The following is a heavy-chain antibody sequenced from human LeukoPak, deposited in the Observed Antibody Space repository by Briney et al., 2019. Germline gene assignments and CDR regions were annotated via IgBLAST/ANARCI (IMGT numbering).Heavy chain of an antibody. V-gene: IGHV4-34*01. CDR2: INHSGST. CDR1: GGSFSGYY. CDR3: ARGVGYSYGYRTYYYYYMDV. D-gene: IGHD5-18*01. J-gene: IGHJ6*03. Sequence: PSETLSLTCAVYGGSFSGYYWSWIRQPPGKGLEWIGEINHSGSTNYNPSLKSRVTISVDTSKNQFYLKLSSVTTADTAVYYCARGVGYSYGYRTYYYYYMDVWGKGTTVTVSS.